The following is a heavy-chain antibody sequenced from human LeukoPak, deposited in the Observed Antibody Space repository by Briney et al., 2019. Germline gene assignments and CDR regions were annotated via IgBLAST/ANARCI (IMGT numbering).Heavy chain of an antibody. CDR3: AKDGAWLRFDD. CDR2: ISYDGSNK. CDR1: GFTFSSYG. D-gene: IGHD5-12*01. Sequence: GGSLRLSCAASGFTFSSYGMHWVRQAPGKGLEWVAVISYDGSNKYYADSVKGRFTISRDDLKNTLYLQMENLRAEDTAVDYCAKDGAWLRFDDWGQGSLVTGSS. V-gene: IGHV3-30*18. J-gene: IGHJ4*02.